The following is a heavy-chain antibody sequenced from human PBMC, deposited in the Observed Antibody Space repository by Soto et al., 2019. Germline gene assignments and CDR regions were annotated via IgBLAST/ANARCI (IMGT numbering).Heavy chain of an antibody. CDR2: IQNSGNT. CDR1: GFTVSTNY. CDR3: TRGGALDI. J-gene: IGHJ3*02. V-gene: IGHV3-53*04. Sequence: EVQLVESGGGLVKPGGSLRLSCTASGFTVSTNYMHWVRQAPGKGLEWVSVIQNSGNTYYADSVKGRFTISRHNSNNRVFLQMNSLRPEDTAVYYCTRGGALDIWCQGTVVTVSS.